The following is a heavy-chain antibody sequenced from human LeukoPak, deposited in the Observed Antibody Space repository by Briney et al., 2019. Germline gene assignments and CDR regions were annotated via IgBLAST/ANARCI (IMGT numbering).Heavy chain of an antibody. CDR1: GFTVSSNS. Sequence: GGSLRLSCVASGFTVSSNSMSWVRQAPGKGLQWVSIIYSGGGDTYYADSVKGRFTISRDQSKNTLYLQMNSLRAEDTAIYYCAKEAAPVFDHWGQGTLVTVSS. V-gene: IGHV3-66*01. CDR2: IYSGGGDT. CDR3: AKEAAPVFDH. J-gene: IGHJ4*02. D-gene: IGHD6-25*01.